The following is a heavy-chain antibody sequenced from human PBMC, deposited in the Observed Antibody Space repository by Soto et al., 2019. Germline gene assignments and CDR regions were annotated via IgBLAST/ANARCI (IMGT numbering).Heavy chain of an antibody. J-gene: IGHJ4*02. CDR1: GFTFSSYA. D-gene: IGHD3-22*01. CDR2: ISYDGSNK. Sequence: GGSLRLSCAASGFTFSSYAMHWVRQAPGKGLEWVAVISYDGSNKYYADSVKGRFTISRDNSKNTLYLQMNSLRAEDTAVYYCARDASDSSGNPDYWGQGTLVT. V-gene: IGHV3-30-3*01. CDR3: ARDASDSSGNPDY.